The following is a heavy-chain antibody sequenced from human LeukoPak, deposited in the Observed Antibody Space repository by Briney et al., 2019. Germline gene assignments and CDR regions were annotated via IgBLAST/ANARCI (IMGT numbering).Heavy chain of an antibody. CDR1: GFTFSSYS. CDR3: ARESSVVPAATDYYYYYMDV. V-gene: IGHV3-21*01. CDR2: ISSSSSYI. J-gene: IGHJ6*03. Sequence: GGPLRLSCAASGFTFSSYSMNWVRQAPGKGLEWVSSISSSSSYIYYADSVKGRFTISRDNAKNSLYLQMNSLRAEDTAVYYCARESSVVPAATDYYYYYMDVWGKGTTVTVSS. D-gene: IGHD2-2*01.